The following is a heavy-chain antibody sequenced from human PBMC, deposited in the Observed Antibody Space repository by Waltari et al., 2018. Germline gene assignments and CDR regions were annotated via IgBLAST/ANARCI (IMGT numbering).Heavy chain of an antibody. V-gene: IGHV3-30*01. Sequence: QVQLVESGGGVVQPGRSLKLSCAASGFTFSSYTMHWVRQAPGKGLEWVALISYGGSRKHYADSVKGLFTISRDNSKNTLYLQMNSLRAEDTAVYYCAGESTVVIPGAFDIWGQGTMVTVSS. CDR1: GFTFSSYT. CDR3: AGESTVVIPGAFDI. D-gene: IGHD4-17*01. J-gene: IGHJ3*02. CDR2: ISYGGSRK.